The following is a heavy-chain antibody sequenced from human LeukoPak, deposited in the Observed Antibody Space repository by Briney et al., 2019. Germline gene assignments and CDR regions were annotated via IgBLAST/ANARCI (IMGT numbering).Heavy chain of an antibody. CDR1: GGTFSSYA. D-gene: IGHD3-22*01. V-gene: IGHV1-69*04. CDR3: ARDYYDSSGYYSAVGY. CDR2: IIPILGIA. J-gene: IGHJ4*02. Sequence: SVKVSCKASGGTFSSYAIRWVRQAPGQGLEWMGRIIPILGIANYAQKFQGRVTITADKSTSTAYMELSSLRSEDTAVYCCARDYYDSSGYYSAVGYWAQGTLVTVSS.